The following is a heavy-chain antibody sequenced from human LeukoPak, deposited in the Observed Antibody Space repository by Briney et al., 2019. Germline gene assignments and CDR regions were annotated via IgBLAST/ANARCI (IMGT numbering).Heavy chain of an antibody. CDR3: ARKQTVGATHAFDI. D-gene: IGHD1-26*01. V-gene: IGHV1-69*01. J-gene: IGHJ3*02. CDR2: IIPIFGTA. CDR1: GGTFSNYI. Sequence: SVKVSCKASGGTFSNYIISWVRQAPGQGLEWMGEIIPIFGTANYAQKLQGRATITADGSTRTAYMELSSLRSEDPAVYYCARKQTVGATHAFDIWGQGTMVIVSS.